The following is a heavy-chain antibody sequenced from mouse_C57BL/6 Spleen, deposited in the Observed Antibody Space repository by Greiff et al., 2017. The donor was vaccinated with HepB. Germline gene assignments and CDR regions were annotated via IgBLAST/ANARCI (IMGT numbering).Heavy chain of an antibody. Sequence: VQLQQPGTELVKPGASVKLSCKASGYTFTSYWMHWVKQRPGQGLEWIGNINPSNGGTNYNEKFKSKATLTVDKSSSTAYMQRSSLTSEDSAVYYCARPRSCGSSYYYAMDYWGQGTSVTVSS. CDR1: GYTFTSYW. CDR2: INPSNGGT. J-gene: IGHJ4*01. CDR3: ARPRSCGSSYYYAMDY. D-gene: IGHD1-1*01. V-gene: IGHV1-53*01.